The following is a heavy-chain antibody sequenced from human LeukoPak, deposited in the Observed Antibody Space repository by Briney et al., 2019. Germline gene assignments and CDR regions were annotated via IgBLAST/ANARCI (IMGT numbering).Heavy chain of an antibody. J-gene: IGHJ3*02. CDR1: GFTFSTYW. CDR3: ARDQGTTVTSYAFDI. Sequence: PGGSLRLSCATSGFTFSTYWMTWVRQAPGKGLEWVANIKQDGSEQNYVDSVKGRFTISRDNAKNSLYLQMNSLRAEDTAVYSCARDQGTTVTSYAFDIWGQGTMVTVSS. V-gene: IGHV3-7*01. CDR2: IKQDGSEQ. D-gene: IGHD4-17*01.